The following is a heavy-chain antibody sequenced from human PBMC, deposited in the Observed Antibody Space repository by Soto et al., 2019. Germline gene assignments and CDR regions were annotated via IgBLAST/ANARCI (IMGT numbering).Heavy chain of an antibody. V-gene: IGHV3-33*01. J-gene: IGHJ6*03. CDR2: IWYDGSNK. Sequence: GGSLRLSCAASGFTFSSYGMHWVRQAPGKGLEWVAVIWYDGSNKYYADSVKGRFIISRDNSKNTLYLQMNSLRAEDTAVYYCARGGDIVATSKTYYYYYYMDVWGKGTTVTVSS. CDR1: GFTFSSYG. CDR3: ARGGDIVATSKTYYYYYYMDV. D-gene: IGHD5-12*01.